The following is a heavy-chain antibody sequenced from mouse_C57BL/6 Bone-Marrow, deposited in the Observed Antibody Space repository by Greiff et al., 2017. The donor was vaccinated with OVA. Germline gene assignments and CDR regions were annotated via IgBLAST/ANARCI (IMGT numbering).Heavy chain of an antibody. V-gene: IGHV1-52*01. CDR2: IDPSDSET. J-gene: IGHJ2*01. CDR1: GYTFTSYW. D-gene: IGHD2-5*01. CDR3: AIPPHSNYYFDY. Sequence: QVQLQQPGAELVRPGSSVKLSCKASGYTFTSYWMHWVKQRPIQGLEWIGNIDPSDSETHYNQKFKDKATLTVDKSSSTAYMQLSSLTSEDSAVYYCAIPPHSNYYFDYWGQGTTLTVSS.